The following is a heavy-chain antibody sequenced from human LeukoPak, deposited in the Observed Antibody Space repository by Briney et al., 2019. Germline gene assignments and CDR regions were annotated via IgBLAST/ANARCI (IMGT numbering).Heavy chain of an antibody. CDR1: GGSISSYY. J-gene: IGHJ4*02. CDR3: AGGLPYFDY. CDR2: IYYSGST. D-gene: IGHD3-16*01. V-gene: IGHV4-59*01. Sequence: SETLSLTCTVSGGSISSYYWSWIRQPPGKGLEWIGYIYYSGSTNYNPSLKSRVTISVDTSKNQFSLKLSSVAAADTAVYYCAGGLPYFDYWGQGTLVTVSS.